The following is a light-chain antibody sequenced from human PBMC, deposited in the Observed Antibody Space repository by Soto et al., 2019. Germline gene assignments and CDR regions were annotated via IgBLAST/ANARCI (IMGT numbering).Light chain of an antibody. CDR3: HQYNNWPPMHT. CDR1: QSIGNN. Sequence: IVMTQSPATLSVFPGERATLSCRASQSIGNNLAWLQQKPGQAPRLLIYAASTRATGVPARFSGSGSGTDFTLPISGLQPEDFAVYYCHQYNNWPPMHTFGQWTKLEI. J-gene: IGKJ2*01. V-gene: IGKV3-15*01. CDR2: AAS.